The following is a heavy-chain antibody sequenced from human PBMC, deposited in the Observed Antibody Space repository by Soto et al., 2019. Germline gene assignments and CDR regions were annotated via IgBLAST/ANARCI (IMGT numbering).Heavy chain of an antibody. CDR1: GGTFSSYT. CDR2: IIPILGIA. Sequence: QVQLVQSGAEVKKPGSSVKVSCKASGGTFSSYTISWVRQAPGQGLEWMGRIIPILGIANYAQKFQGRVTITADKSTSTAYMELSSLRSEDTAVYYCASSDYSNGHFDYWGQGTLVTVSS. CDR3: ASSDYSNGHFDY. D-gene: IGHD4-4*01. J-gene: IGHJ4*02. V-gene: IGHV1-69*02.